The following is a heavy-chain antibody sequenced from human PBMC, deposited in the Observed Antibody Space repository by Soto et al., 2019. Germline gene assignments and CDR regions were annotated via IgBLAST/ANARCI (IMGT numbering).Heavy chain of an antibody. CDR2: INHSGST. D-gene: IGHD5-18*01. V-gene: IGHV4-34*01. J-gene: IGHJ4*02. CDR3: SRGNTAMVY. Sequence: QVQLQQWGAGMLKPSETLSLLCAVYGGSFSGYYWSWIRQPPGKGLEWIGEINHSGSTNYNPSLNSRVTISVGASRNQLSLKLSSVTAADTAVYYCSRGNTAMVYWCQGTLVTVSS. CDR1: GGSFSGYY.